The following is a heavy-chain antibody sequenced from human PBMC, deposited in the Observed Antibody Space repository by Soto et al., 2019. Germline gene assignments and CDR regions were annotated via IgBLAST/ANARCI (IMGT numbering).Heavy chain of an antibody. CDR1: GFTFSSYG. D-gene: IGHD6-19*01. Sequence: QVQLVESGGGVVQPGRSLRISCAASGFTFSSYGMHWVRQAPGKGLEWVAVISYDGSNKYYADSVKGRFTISRDNSKNTLYLQMNSLRAEDTAVYYCAKYETEWLIYYYGMDVWGQGTTVTVSS. V-gene: IGHV3-30*18. CDR2: ISYDGSNK. J-gene: IGHJ6*02. CDR3: AKYETEWLIYYYGMDV.